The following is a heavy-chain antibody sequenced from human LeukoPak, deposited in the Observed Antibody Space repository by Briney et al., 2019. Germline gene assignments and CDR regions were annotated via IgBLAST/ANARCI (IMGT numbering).Heavy chain of an antibody. J-gene: IGHJ4*02. CDR2: IWYDGSNK. CDR1: GFTFSSYG. CDR3: AKAGPIFGVVTTPDY. D-gene: IGHD3-3*01. Sequence: GGSLRLSCAASGFTFSSYGMHWVRQAPGKGLEWVAVIWYDGSNKYYADSVKGRFTISRDNSKNAVYLQVNSLRAEDTAVYYCAKAGPIFGVVTTPDYWGQGTLVTVSS. V-gene: IGHV3-33*06.